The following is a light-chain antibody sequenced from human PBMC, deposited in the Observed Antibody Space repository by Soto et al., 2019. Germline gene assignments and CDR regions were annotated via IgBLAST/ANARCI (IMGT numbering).Light chain of an antibody. J-gene: IGKJ1*01. CDR2: DAS. V-gene: IGKV3-11*01. CDR3: QQSSYCLWT. CDR1: QSVSSY. Sequence: EIVLTQSPATLSLSPGERATLSCRASQSVSSYLAWYQQKPGQAPRLLIYDASNRATGIPARFSGSGSGTDFTLTISSLYPYDFAVYYCQQSSYCLWTFGQGKKVEIK.